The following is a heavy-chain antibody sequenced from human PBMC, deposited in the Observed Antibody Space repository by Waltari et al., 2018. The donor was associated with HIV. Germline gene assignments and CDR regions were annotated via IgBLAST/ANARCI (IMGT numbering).Heavy chain of an antibody. J-gene: IGHJ4*02. Sequence: VESGVALVQPGGSLKISCAASGFTFSSCWMTWVRQAPGRGPEWVANVKYDNSEMFYADSVRGRFTIFRDNSKKLVFLQMHNLTTDDSATYLCARSSSGHFDYWGQGTVVTVSS. CDR1: GFTFSSCW. V-gene: IGHV3-7*01. D-gene: IGHD3-22*01. CDR3: ARSSSGHFDY. CDR2: VKYDNSEM.